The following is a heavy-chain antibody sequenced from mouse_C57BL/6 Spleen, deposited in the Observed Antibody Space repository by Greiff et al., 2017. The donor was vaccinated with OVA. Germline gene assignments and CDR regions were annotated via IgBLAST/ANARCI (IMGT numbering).Heavy chain of an antibody. CDR2: IDPSDSYT. J-gene: IGHJ3*01. Sequence: QVQLQQPGAELVMPGASVKLSCKASGYTFTSYWMHWVKQRPGQGLEWIGEIDPSDSYTNYNQKFKGKSTLTVDKSSSTAYMLLSSLTSEDSAVYYCARFDGNYLRAWFAYWGQGTLVTVSA. CDR3: ARFDGNYLRAWFAY. CDR1: GYTFTSYW. V-gene: IGHV1-69*01. D-gene: IGHD2-1*01.